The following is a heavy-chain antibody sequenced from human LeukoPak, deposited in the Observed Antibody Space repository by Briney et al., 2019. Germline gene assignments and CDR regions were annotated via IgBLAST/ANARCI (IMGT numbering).Heavy chain of an antibody. Sequence: ASVKVSCKASGYTFTNYGISSVRQAPGQGLEWMGWSSAHNGNTDYAQKVQGRVTMTTDTSTSTAYMELRSLSSDDTAVYYCARGQYCSGGSCYSGAFDNWGKGTMVTVSS. CDR3: ARGQYCSGGSCYSGAFDN. CDR1: GYTFTNYG. V-gene: IGHV1-18*01. J-gene: IGHJ3*02. CDR2: SSAHNGNT. D-gene: IGHD2-15*01.